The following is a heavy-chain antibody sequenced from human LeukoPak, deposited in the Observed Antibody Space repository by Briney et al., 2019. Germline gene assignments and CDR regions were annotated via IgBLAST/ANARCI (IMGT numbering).Heavy chain of an antibody. CDR1: GFTVSSYP. CDR2: ISYDESNN. J-gene: IGHJ6*01. Sequence: GGSLRLSCAASGFTVSSYPMHWVRQAPGKGLEWVAVISYDESNNYYADSVKGRFTISRDNSKNTLHLQMNSLRAEDTAVYYCARDGVSYYYYGMDVWGQGTTVSASS. CDR3: ARDGVSYYYYGMDV. D-gene: IGHD3-3*01. V-gene: IGHV3-30-3*01.